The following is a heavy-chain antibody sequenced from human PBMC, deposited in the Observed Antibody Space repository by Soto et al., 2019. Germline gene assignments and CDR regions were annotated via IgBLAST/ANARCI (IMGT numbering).Heavy chain of an antibody. CDR1: GGTFSSYA. V-gene: IGHV1-69*13. Sequence: SVKVSCKASGGTFSSYAISWVRQAPGQGLEWMGGIIPIFGTANYAQKFQGRVTITADESTSTAYMELSSLRSEDTAVYYCARVHPPYDSSGYYYYWGQGTLVTVSS. D-gene: IGHD3-22*01. CDR2: IIPIFGTA. J-gene: IGHJ4*02. CDR3: ARVHPPYDSSGYYYY.